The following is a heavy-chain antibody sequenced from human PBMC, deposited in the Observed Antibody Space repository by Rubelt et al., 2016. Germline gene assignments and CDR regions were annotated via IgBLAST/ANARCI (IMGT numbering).Heavy chain of an antibody. V-gene: IGHV3-7*01. CDR2: IKQDGSEK. Sequence: CGGNIKQDGSEKDYVDSVKGRFTISRDNVENSLYLQMNSLRAEDTAVYYCARGPKNIVAAIPYNYFGMDVWGQGTTVTVSS. CDR3: ARGPKNIVAAIPYNYFGMDV. D-gene: IGHD5-12*01. J-gene: IGHJ6*02.